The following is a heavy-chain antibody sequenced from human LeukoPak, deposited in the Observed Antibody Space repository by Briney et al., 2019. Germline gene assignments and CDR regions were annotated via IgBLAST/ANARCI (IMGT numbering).Heavy chain of an antibody. CDR1: GFIFRNYG. Sequence: GGSLRLSCAASGFIFRNYGMHWVRQAPAKGLEWVAVISIDGSEKYYADSVRGRFTISRDNSKNTLYLQMNSLGGDDTAVYYCANPQSRGYDYLDYWGQGTLVTVSS. CDR3: ANPQSRGYDYLDY. V-gene: IGHV3-30*18. D-gene: IGHD5-12*01. J-gene: IGHJ4*02. CDR2: ISIDGSEK.